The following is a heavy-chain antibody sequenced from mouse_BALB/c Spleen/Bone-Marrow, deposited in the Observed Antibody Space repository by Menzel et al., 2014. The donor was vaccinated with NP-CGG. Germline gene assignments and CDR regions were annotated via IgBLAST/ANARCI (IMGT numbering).Heavy chain of an antibody. CDR2: IWAGGST. Sequence: VKLMESGPGLVAPSQSLSITCTVSGFSLTNYGVYWVRQPPGKGLEWLGVIWAGGSTNYNSALMSRLSISKDNSKSXVFLKMNSLQTDDTAMYYCARPTPRYYAMDYWGQGTSVTVSS. CDR1: GFSLTNYG. CDR3: ARPTPRYYAMDY. D-gene: IGHD6-1*01. V-gene: IGHV2-9*02. J-gene: IGHJ4*01.